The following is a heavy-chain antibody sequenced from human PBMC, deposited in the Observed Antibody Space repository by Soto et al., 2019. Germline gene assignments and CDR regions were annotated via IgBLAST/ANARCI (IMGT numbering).Heavy chain of an antibody. CDR2: IYHSGST. V-gene: IGHV4-30-2*01. CDR1: GGSISSGGYS. J-gene: IGHJ3*02. Sequence: SGTLSLTCAVSGGSISSGGYSWSWIRQPPGKGLEWIGYIYHSGSTYYNPSLKSRVTISVDRSKNQFSLKLSSVTAADTAVYYCARVVLAAAESGVGAFDIWGQGTMVTVSS. D-gene: IGHD6-13*01. CDR3: ARVVLAAAESGVGAFDI.